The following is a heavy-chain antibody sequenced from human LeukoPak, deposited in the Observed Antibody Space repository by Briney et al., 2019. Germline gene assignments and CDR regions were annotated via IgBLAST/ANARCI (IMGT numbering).Heavy chain of an antibody. CDR3: ARDRYLTYYDILTGYCSSWFDP. V-gene: IGHV1-2*02. D-gene: IGHD3-9*01. Sequence: GASVKVSCKASGYTFTGHYMHWVRQAPGQGLEWMGWINPNSGGTNFAQKFQGRVTMTRDTSISTAYMELSRLRSDDTAVYYCARDRYLTYYDILTGYCSSWFDPWGQGTLVTVSS. CDR2: INPNSGGT. CDR1: GYTFTGHY. J-gene: IGHJ5*02.